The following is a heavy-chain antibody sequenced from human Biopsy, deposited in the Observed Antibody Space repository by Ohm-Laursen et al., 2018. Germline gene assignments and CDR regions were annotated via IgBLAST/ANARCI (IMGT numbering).Heavy chain of an antibody. Sequence: SDSLSLTCAVSGESIGTYYWSWIRQPPGKGLERFASIYYSWTTNKTPSLKSRVTISVYTSKRHFYLELSSVTAADTAIYYCARVRGGFLEWFDYWGQGTLITVSS. J-gene: IGHJ5*01. CDR3: ARVRGGFLEWFDY. CDR2: IYYSWTT. D-gene: IGHD3-3*01. V-gene: IGHV4-59*07. CDR1: GESIGTYY.